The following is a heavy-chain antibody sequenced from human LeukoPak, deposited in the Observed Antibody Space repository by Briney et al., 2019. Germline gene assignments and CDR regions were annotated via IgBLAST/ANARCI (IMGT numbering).Heavy chain of an antibody. Sequence: GGSLRLSCAASGFTFSSYSMNWVRQAPGKGLEWVSSISSSSSYIYYADSVKGRFTISRDNAKNSLYLQMNSLRAEDTAVYYCARDRLYCSSTSRPGDYWGQGTLVTVSS. D-gene: IGHD2-2*01. CDR1: GFTFSSYS. J-gene: IGHJ4*02. CDR2: ISSSSSYI. CDR3: ARDRLYCSSTSRPGDY. V-gene: IGHV3-21*01.